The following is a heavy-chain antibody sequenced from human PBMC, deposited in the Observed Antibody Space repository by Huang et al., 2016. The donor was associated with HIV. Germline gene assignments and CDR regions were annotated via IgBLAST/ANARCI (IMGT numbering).Heavy chain of an antibody. V-gene: IGHV1-69*01. D-gene: IGHD3-16*01. CDR3: AMSLRYQYDSRSYWGRYFDY. CDR1: GGSFSDQI. J-gene: IGHJ4*02. Sequence: QVQLEQSGPAVRKPGSSVKVSCQASGGSFSDQIISWVRQAPGQRFEWMGGIIPRVRSPGYAEEVKGRGTMTADESTATIYMELNSLTSEDTAVYYCAMSLRYQYDSRSYWGRYFDYWGQGTLVTVSS. CDR2: IIPRVRSP.